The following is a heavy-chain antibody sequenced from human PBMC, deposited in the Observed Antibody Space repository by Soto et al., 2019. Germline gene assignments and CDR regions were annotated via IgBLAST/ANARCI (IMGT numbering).Heavy chain of an antibody. CDR2: IYYSGST. J-gene: IGHJ5*02. CDR3: ASSYDMNWFDP. Sequence: QLQLQESGPGLVKPSETLSLTCTVSGGSISSSSYYWGWIRQPPGKGLEWIGSIYYSGSTYYNPSLKSRVTISVDTSKNQFSLKLSSVTAADTAVYYCASSYDMNWFDPWGQGTLVTVSS. V-gene: IGHV4-39*01. D-gene: IGHD3-9*01. CDR1: GGSISSSSYY.